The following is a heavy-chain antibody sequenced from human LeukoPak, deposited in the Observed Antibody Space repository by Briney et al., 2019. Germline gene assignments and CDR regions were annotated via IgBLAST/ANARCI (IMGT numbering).Heavy chain of an antibody. D-gene: IGHD2-21*02. CDR1: GXSVSSYY. CDR2: IFYTGST. Sequence: SETLSLTCTVSGXSVSSYYGTWIRQPPGKGLEWIGNIFYTGSTSYNPSLKSRVTISVDTSKNQFSLRLSSVTAADTAVYYCARDLSKVTETFEYWGQGTLVTVSS. V-gene: IGHV4-59*02. CDR3: ARDLSKVTETFEY. J-gene: IGHJ4*02.